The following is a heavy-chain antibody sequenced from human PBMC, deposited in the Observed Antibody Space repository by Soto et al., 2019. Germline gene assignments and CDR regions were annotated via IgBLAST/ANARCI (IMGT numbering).Heavy chain of an antibody. Sequence: QVQLVQSGAEVKKPGASVKVSCKASGYTFTSYAMHWVRQAPGQRLEWMGWINAGNGNTKYSQKFQGRVTITRDTSASTDYMELSSLRSEDTAVYYCARGIGGIAVAGRGRYNWFDPWGQGTLVTVSS. CDR1: GYTFTSYA. D-gene: IGHD6-19*01. CDR2: INAGNGNT. CDR3: ARGIGGIAVAGRGRYNWFDP. J-gene: IGHJ5*02. V-gene: IGHV1-3*01.